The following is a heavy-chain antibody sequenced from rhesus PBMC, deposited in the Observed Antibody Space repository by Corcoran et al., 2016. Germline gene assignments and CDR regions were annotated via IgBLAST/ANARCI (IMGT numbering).Heavy chain of an antibody. J-gene: IGHJ4*01. CDR1: GGSISSNY. CDR3: ARERMGAAAGPVDY. D-gene: IGHD6-25*01. CDR2: IFSSSASP. Sequence: QVQLQESGQGLVKPSATLSLTCAVSGGSISSNYWSWSRKPPGKGLEWIGYIFSSSASPSYNPSLKIRFTISTDTAKTPFSLKLSSVTAAATAVYYCARERMGAAAGPVDYWGQGVLVTVSS. V-gene: IGHV4-165*01.